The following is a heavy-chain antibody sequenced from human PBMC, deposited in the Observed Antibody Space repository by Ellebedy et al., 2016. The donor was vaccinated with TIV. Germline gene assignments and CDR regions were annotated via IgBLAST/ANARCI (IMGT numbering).Heavy chain of an antibody. Sequence: GGSLRLSCTASGFTISNYAMHGVRQAQGKGLEWVAVISYNEREKYYADSVKGRFTTSRDISKNTLYVQMNGLRSEDTAVYYCARDSGYDSSGYSPSTYWGQGTLVTVSS. V-gene: IGHV3-30*04. CDR1: GFTISNYA. CDR3: ARDSGYDSSGYSPSTY. CDR2: ISYNEREK. D-gene: IGHD3-22*01. J-gene: IGHJ4*02.